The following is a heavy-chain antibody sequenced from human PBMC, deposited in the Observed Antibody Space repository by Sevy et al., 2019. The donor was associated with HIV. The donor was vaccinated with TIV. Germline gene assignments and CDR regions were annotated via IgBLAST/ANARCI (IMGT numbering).Heavy chain of an antibody. CDR3: ARGGYYYDNAAYYALDS. J-gene: IGHJ4*02. D-gene: IGHD3-22*01. Sequence: GGSLRLSCAATGFTFSNYAMHWVHHAPGKGMEWVAIIWSDGAYQYHGDSVKGRFTISRDNSKNTLYLQMNNVRVEDTAVYYCARGGYYYDNAAYYALDSWGQGTLVTVSS. CDR2: IWSDGAYQ. CDR1: GFTFSNYA. V-gene: IGHV3-33*01.